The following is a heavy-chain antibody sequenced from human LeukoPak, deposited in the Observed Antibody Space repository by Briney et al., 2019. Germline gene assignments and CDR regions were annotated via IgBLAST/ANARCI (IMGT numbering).Heavy chain of an antibody. V-gene: IGHV1-18*01. D-gene: IGHD5-18*01. J-gene: IGHJ6*03. Sequence: ASVKVSCKASGYTFTSYGISWVRQAPGQGLEWMGWISAYNGNTNYAQKLQGRVTMTTDTSTSTAYMELRSLRSDDTAVYYCAHTAPYYYYYYMDVWGKGTTVTISS. CDR1: GYTFTSYG. CDR2: ISAYNGNT. CDR3: AHTAPYYYYYYMDV.